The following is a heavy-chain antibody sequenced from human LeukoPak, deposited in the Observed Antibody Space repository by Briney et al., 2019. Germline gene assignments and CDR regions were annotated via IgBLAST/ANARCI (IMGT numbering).Heavy chain of an antibody. CDR3: ARDRSGAAGYWYFDL. V-gene: IGHV3-53*01. Sequence: PGGSLWLSCAASGFTVSSNYMSWVRQAPGKGLEWVSVIYSGGSTYYADSVKGRFTISRDNSKNTLYLQMNSLRAEDTAVYYCARDRSGAAGYWYFDLWGRGTLVTVSS. D-gene: IGHD6-13*01. J-gene: IGHJ2*01. CDR2: IYSGGST. CDR1: GFTVSSNY.